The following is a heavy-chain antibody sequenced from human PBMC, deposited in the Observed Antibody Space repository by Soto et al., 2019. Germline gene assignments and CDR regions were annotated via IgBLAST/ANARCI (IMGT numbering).Heavy chain of an antibody. Sequence: PGESLKISCQGSGDSFTSYWISWVRQMPGKGLEWMGRIDPSDSYTNYSPSFQGHVTISADKSISTAYLQWISLKASDTAMYYCARLRYFDWSTSYGMDVWGQGTTVTVYS. CDR2: IDPSDSYT. CDR3: ARLRYFDWSTSYGMDV. J-gene: IGHJ6*02. V-gene: IGHV5-10-1*01. D-gene: IGHD3-9*01. CDR1: GDSFTSYW.